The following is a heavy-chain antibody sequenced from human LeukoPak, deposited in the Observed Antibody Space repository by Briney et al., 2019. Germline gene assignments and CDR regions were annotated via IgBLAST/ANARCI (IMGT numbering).Heavy chain of an antibody. V-gene: IGHV1-8*01. Sequence: ASVKVSCKASGYILTSSDINWVRQATGQGLEWMGWMNPNSGNTGYAQKFQGRVTMTTDTSTSTAYMELRSLRSDDTAVYYCARDTGWEDYWGQGTLVTVSS. D-gene: IGHD1-26*01. CDR3: ARDTGWEDY. CDR1: GYILTSSD. J-gene: IGHJ4*02. CDR2: MNPNSGNT.